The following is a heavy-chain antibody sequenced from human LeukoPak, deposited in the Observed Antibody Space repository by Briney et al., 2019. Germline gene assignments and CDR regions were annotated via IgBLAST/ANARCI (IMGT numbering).Heavy chain of an antibody. V-gene: IGHV5-51*01. J-gene: IGHJ5*02. CDR2: IYPGDSDT. D-gene: IGHD7-27*01. Sequence: GESLKISCKGSGYSFTTYWIGWVRQMPGKGLEWMGIIYPGDSDTRYSPSFQGQVTISADKSISTAYLQWSNLKASDTAMYYCARLLTGDQGYNWFDPWGQGTLVTVSS. CDR1: GYSFTTYW. CDR3: ARLLTGDQGYNWFDP.